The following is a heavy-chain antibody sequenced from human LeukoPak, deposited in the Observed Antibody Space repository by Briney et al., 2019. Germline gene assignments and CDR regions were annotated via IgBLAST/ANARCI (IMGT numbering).Heavy chain of an antibody. Sequence: SETLSLTCTVSGGSISSYYWSWIRQPPGKGLEWIGYIDYSGSTNYNPSLKSRVTISVDTSKNQFSLKLSSVTAADTAVYYCARGSYVAARPIDYWGQGTLVTVSS. D-gene: IGHD6-6*01. CDR3: ARGSYVAARPIDY. J-gene: IGHJ4*02. CDR2: IDYSGST. CDR1: GGSISSYY. V-gene: IGHV4-59*12.